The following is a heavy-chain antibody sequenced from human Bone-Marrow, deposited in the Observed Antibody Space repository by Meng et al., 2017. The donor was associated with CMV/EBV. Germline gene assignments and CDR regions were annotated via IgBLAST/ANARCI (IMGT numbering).Heavy chain of an antibody. J-gene: IGHJ6*02. CDR1: GYTFTGYY. D-gene: IGHD3-3*01. Sequence: ASVKVSCKASGYTFTGYYMPWVRQAPGQGLEWMGWINPNSGGTNYAQKFQGRVTMTRDTSISTAYMELSRLRPDDTAVYYCARASPPKTRQYYDFWSAPRAGMDVWGQGTTVTVSS. V-gene: IGHV1-2*02. CDR2: INPNSGGT. CDR3: ARASPPKTRQYYDFWSAPRAGMDV.